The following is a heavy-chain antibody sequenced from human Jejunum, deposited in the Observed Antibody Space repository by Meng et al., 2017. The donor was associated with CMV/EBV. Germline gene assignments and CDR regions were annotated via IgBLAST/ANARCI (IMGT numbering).Heavy chain of an antibody. V-gene: IGHV4-30-4*01. J-gene: IGHJ4*01. Sequence: LSTGSISSGVYYWSWIRQPPGKGLEWIGYIYYSGSAYYNPSLKSRVTMSVDTSNNQFSLRLSSVSAADTAVYYCAREARYSYAIDYWGHGTLVTVSS. CDR3: AREARYSYAIDY. D-gene: IGHD3-10*01. CDR1: TGSISSGVYY. CDR2: IYYSGSA.